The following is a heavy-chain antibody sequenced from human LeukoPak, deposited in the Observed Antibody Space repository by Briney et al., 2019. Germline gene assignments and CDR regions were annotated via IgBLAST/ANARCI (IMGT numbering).Heavy chain of an antibody. CDR3: ARVIDYDISGYYLGY. CDR1: GVSFSGYY. V-gene: IGHV4-34*01. Sequence: SETLSPTCAVYGVSFSGYYWSWIRQPPGKGLEWIGEINDSGSTSCSPSLKSRVSISVDTSKNQFSLKLSSVTAADTAVYYCARVIDYDISGYYLGYWGQGTRVTVSS. J-gene: IGHJ4*02. D-gene: IGHD3-22*01. CDR2: INDSGST.